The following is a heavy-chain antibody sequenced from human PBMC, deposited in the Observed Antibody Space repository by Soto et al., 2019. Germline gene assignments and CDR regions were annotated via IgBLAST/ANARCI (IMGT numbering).Heavy chain of an antibody. CDR3: ARAETTNTVSWFDP. J-gene: IGHJ5*02. V-gene: IGHV4-30-4*01. D-gene: IGHD1-1*01. CDR2: ISYSGST. Sequence: TSVTLSDPCTVSGGSMSRGGYYCSRIRQPPGKGLEWIGYISYSGSTYYTPSLKSRGTISVDTSKIQFSLKLSSVTAADPAVYYCARAETTNTVSWFDPWGHGTLVTVSS. CDR1: GGSMSRGGYY.